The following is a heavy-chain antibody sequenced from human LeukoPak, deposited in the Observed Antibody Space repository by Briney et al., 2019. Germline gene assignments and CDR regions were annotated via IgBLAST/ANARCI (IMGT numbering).Heavy chain of an antibody. V-gene: IGHV3-23*01. D-gene: IGHD5-12*01. Sequence: GGSLRLSCAASGFTFISYAMSWVRQAQGKGLEWVSAISGSGGSTYYADSVKGRFTISRDNSKNTLYLQMNSLRAEDTAVYYCAKAGTTRGFMTYYWGQGTLVTVSS. CDR3: AKAGTTRGFMTYY. CDR1: GFTFISYA. CDR2: ISGSGGST. J-gene: IGHJ4*02.